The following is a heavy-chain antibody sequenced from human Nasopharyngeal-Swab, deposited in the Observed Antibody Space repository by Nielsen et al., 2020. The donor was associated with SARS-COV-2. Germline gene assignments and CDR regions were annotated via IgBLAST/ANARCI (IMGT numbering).Heavy chain of an antibody. D-gene: IGHD3-10*01. CDR3: VRDNYGVDY. CDR2: ISYDGSNK. CDR1: GFTFSSNA. V-gene: IGHV3-30-3*01. J-gene: IGHJ4*02. Sequence: GESLKISCAASGFTFSSNAMHWVRQAPGKGLEWVAVISYDGSNKYYADSVKGRFTISRDNSKNTLYLQMNSLRVEDTAVYYCVRDNYGVDYWGQGTLVTVSS.